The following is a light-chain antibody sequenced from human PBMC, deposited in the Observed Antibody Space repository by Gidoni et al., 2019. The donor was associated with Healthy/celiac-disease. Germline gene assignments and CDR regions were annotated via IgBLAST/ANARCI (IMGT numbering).Light chain of an antibody. CDR2: AAS. CDR1: QSISSY. V-gene: IGKV1-39*01. J-gene: IGKJ2*01. CDR3: QQSYSTPKT. Sequence: DIQITQSSADPSASGGDRVTINCRASQSISSYLNWYQQKPGKAPKLLIYAASSLQSGVPSRISGSGSGTDFTLTISSLQPEDFATYYCQQSYSTPKTFGQGTKLEIK.